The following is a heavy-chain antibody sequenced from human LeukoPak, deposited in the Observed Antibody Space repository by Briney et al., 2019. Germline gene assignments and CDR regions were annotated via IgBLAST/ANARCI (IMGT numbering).Heavy chain of an antibody. CDR3: ARDKVLNGFDI. CDR2: TYYRSKWFI. Sequence: SQTLSLTCAISGDSVSSNTGIWNWVRQSPSRGLEWLGRTYYRSKWFIDYALSVKGRMTINPDTSKNQFSLQLNSVTPEDTAVYYCARDKVLNGFDIWGRGIMVTVSS. CDR1: GDSVSSNTGI. J-gene: IGHJ3*02. D-gene: IGHD2-8*02. V-gene: IGHV6-1*01.